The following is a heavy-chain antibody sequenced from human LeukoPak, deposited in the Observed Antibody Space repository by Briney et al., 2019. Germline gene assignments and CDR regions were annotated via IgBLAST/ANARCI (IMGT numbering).Heavy chain of an antibody. V-gene: IGHV3-7*01. Sequence: GGSLRLSCAASGFSFKDYWMSWVRQAPGKGLEWVADITPDGSGKTYVDSVKGRFTISRDNAKQSLYLQMDTVTAEDTAVYYCAKDLRRNSYGYYFDYWGQGTLVTVSS. J-gene: IGHJ4*02. CDR1: GFSFKDYW. D-gene: IGHD5-18*01. CDR2: ITPDGSGK. CDR3: AKDLRRNSYGYYFDY.